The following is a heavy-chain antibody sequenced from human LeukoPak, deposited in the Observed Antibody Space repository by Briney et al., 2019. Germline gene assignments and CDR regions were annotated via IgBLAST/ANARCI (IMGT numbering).Heavy chain of an antibody. V-gene: IGHV3-7*01. CDR2: TKEDGSEK. Sequence: GGSLRLFCAASGLTFNKHWMFWARQAPGKGLEWVANTKEDGSEKYYVDSVKGRFTVSRDNAQHSLYLQMNSLRAEDTGVYYCVKYAMDVWGQGTTVTVSS. CDR1: GLTFNKHW. J-gene: IGHJ6*02. D-gene: IGHD2-2*01. CDR3: VKYAMDV.